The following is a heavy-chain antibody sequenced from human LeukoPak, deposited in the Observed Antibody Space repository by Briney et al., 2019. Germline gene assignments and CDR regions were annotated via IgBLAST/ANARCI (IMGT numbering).Heavy chain of an antibody. V-gene: IGHV3-23*01. CDR2: IDYSGLNT. CDR1: GFTFPTYA. D-gene: IGHD6-6*01. J-gene: IGHJ4*02. Sequence: GGSLRLSCAASGFTFPTYARIWVRQAPGKGLDWVSAIDYSGLNTFYADSVKGRFTISRDNSKNTLYLRMNSLRVEDTAVYYCARLGSSSSSDCWGQGTLVTVSS. CDR3: ARLGSSSSSDC.